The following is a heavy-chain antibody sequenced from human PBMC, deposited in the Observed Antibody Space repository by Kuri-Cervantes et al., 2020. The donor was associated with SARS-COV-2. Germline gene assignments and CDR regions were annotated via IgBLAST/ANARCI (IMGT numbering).Heavy chain of an antibody. V-gene: IGHV4-4*07. CDR2: IYTSGST. CDR1: GDSISSCF. CDR3: ARVLEGIVAAGSHYYYYMDV. J-gene: IGHJ6*03. D-gene: IGHD6-13*01. Sequence: GSLRLSCTVSGDSISSCFWSWVRQPAGKGLEWIGHIYTSGSTNYNPSLKSRVTMSVDTSKNHFSLRLSSVTAADTAVYYCARVLEGIVAAGSHYYYYMDVWGKGTTVTVSS.